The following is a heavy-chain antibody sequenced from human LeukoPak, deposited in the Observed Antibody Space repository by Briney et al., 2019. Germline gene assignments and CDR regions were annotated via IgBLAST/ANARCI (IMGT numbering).Heavy chain of an antibody. CDR3: ARMADYYDSSGYYYFDY. D-gene: IGHD3-22*01. CDR1: GFTFSSYE. Sequence: GGSLRLSCAASGFTFSSYEMNWVRQAPGKGLQWVSYISSSGRTIYYADSVKGRFTISRDNAKNSLYLQTNSLRAEDTAVYYCARMADYYDSSGYYYFDYWGQGTLVTVSS. CDR2: ISSSGRTI. J-gene: IGHJ4*02. V-gene: IGHV3-48*03.